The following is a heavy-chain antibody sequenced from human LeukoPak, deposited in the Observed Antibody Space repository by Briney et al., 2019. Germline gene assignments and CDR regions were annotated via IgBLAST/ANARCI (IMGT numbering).Heavy chain of an antibody. CDR1: GFTFSSYW. D-gene: IGHD3-22*01. V-gene: IGHV3-74*01. CDR2: INSDGSST. Sequence: GGSLRLSCAASGFTFSSYWMHWVRQAPGKGLLWVSRINSDGSSTSYADSVNGRFTISRDNANTTLYLQMNSLRAEATAVYYCARDYYDSSGYVHYFDYWGQGTLVTVSS. CDR3: ARDYYDSSGYVHYFDY. J-gene: IGHJ4*02.